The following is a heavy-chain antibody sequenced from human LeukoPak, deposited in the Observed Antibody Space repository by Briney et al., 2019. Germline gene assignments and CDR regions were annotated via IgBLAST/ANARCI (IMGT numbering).Heavy chain of an antibody. J-gene: IGHJ4*02. CDR2: IYSGGST. D-gene: IGHD4-17*01. CDR3: ARALSAVTTAQYYFDY. V-gene: IGHV3-66*01. Sequence: PGGSLRLSCAASGFTVSSNYMSWVRQAPGKGLEWVSVIYSGGSTYFADSVKGRFTISRDNSKNTLYLQMTSLRAEDTAVYYCARALSAVTTAQYYFDYWGQGTLVTVSS. CDR1: GFTVSSNY.